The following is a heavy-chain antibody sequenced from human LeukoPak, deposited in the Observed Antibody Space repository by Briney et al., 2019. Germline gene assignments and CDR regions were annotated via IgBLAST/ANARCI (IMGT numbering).Heavy chain of an antibody. Sequence: ESGPTLVKPTQTLTLTCTFSGFSLSTSAVGVGWIRQPPGKALEWLALIYWNDDKRYSPSLKSRLTITKDTSKNQVVLTMTNMDPVDTATYYCAHTVGILTDFDYWGQGTLVTVSS. CDR3: AHTVGILTDFDY. J-gene: IGHJ4*02. D-gene: IGHD3-9*01. CDR2: IYWNDDK. CDR1: GFSLSTSAVG. V-gene: IGHV2-5*01.